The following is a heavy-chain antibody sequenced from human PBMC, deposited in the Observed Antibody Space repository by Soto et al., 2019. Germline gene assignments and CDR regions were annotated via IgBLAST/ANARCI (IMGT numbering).Heavy chain of an antibody. CDR2: ISAYNGNT. CDR3: SREPPPMDV. Sequence: QVQLVQSGAEVKKPGASVKVSCKASGYTFTSYGISWVRQAPGQGLEWMGWISAYNGNTNYAQKLQGRVTMTTDTTTSTAYREQRRLRSDDAAVYYSSREPPPMDVWGKGTTVTVSS. CDR1: GYTFTSYG. V-gene: IGHV1-18*01. J-gene: IGHJ6*04.